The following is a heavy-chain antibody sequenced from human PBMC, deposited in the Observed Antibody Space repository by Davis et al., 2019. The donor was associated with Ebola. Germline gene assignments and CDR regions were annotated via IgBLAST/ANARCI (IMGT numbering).Heavy chain of an antibody. CDR1: GYTFTSYD. CDR2: MNPNSGNT. CDR3: AAPLDTAMVPSI. D-gene: IGHD5-18*01. V-gene: IGHV1-8*01. J-gene: IGHJ3*02. Sequence: AASVKVSCKASGYTFTSYDINWVRQATGQGLEWMGWMNPNSGNTGYAQKFQGRVTMTRDTSTSTVYMELSSLRSEDTAVYYCAAPLDTAMVPSIWGQGTMVTVSS.